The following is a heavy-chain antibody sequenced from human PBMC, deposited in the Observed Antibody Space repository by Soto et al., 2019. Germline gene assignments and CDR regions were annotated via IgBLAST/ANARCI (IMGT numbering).Heavy chain of an antibody. CDR1: GFTFSSYG. Sequence: QVQLVESGGGVVQPGRSLRLSCAASGFTFSSYGMHWVRQAPGKGLEWVAVIWYDGSNKYYADSVKGRFTISRDNSKNTLYLQMNSLRAEDTAVYYCARVGGGAAAGIPTYWGQGTLVTVSS. J-gene: IGHJ4*02. D-gene: IGHD6-13*01. CDR2: IWYDGSNK. CDR3: ARVGGGAAAGIPTY. V-gene: IGHV3-33*01.